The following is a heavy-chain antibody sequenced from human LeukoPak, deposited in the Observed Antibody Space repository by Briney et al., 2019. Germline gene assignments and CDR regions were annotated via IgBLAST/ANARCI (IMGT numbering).Heavy chain of an antibody. J-gene: IGHJ4*02. V-gene: IGHV1-2*02. Sequence: GASVKVSCKASGYTFTGYYMHWVRQAPGQGLEWMGWINPNSGGTNYAQKFQGRVTMTRDTSISTAYMELSRLRSDDTAVYYCARDPDYGSGSYPEKGAIDYWGQGTLVTVSS. CDR2: INPNSGGT. CDR3: ARDPDYGSGSYPEKGAIDY. D-gene: IGHD3-10*01. CDR1: GYTFTGYY.